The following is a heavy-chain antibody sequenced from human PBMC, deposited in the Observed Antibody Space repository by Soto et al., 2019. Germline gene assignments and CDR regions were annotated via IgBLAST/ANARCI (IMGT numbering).Heavy chain of an antibody. Sequence: QVQLQQWGAGLLKPSETLSLTCAVYGGSFSGYYWSWIRQPPGKGLEWIGEINHSGSTNYNPSLKSRVTRSGETSKNQFSLKLSSASAAATAVYYCARRSIRVRAVARRVRYYWGQGNLVTPSS. CDR1: GGSFSGYY. J-gene: IGHJ4*02. CDR2: INHSGST. V-gene: IGHV4-34*01. D-gene: IGHD6-19*01. CDR3: ARRSIRVRAVARRVRYY.